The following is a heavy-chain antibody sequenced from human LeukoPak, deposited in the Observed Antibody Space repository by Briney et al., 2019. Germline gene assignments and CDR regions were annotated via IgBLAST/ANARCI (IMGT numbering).Heavy chain of an antibody. CDR2: MYTTGST. CDR3: ARETGWYYMDV. CDR1: GGSISSYC. D-gene: IGHD1-14*01. J-gene: IGHJ6*03. V-gene: IGHV4-4*07. Sequence: SETLSLTCSVSGGSISSYCWSWIRQPAGKGLEWIGRMYTTGSTNYNPSLASRVTMSIDTSKNQFSLRLNSVTAADAAVYYCARETGWYYMDVWGKGTTVTVSS.